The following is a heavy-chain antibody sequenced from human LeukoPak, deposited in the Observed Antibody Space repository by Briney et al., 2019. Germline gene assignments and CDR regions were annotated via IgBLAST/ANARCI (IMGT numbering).Heavy chain of an antibody. Sequence: AASVKVSCKASGGTFSSYAISWVRQAPGQGLEWMGGIIPIFGTANYAQKFQGRVTITADESTSTAYMELSSLRSEDTAVYYCARKRIAVAGPDAFDIWGQGTMVTVSS. CDR3: ARKRIAVAGPDAFDI. CDR2: IIPIFGTA. CDR1: GGTFSSYA. J-gene: IGHJ3*02. V-gene: IGHV1-69*01. D-gene: IGHD6-19*01.